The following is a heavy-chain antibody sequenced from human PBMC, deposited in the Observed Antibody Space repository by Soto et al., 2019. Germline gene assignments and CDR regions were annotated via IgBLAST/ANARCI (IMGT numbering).Heavy chain of an antibody. Sequence: QLQLQESGSGLVKPSQTLSLTCAVSGGSISSGGYSWSWIRQPPGKGLEWIGYIYHSGSTYYNPSLKSRVTISVDRSTNQFSRKLISVTAADTAVYYCAIGVAAAGRVRYFELWGRGTLVTVSS. CDR1: GGSISSGGYS. D-gene: IGHD6-13*01. J-gene: IGHJ2*01. CDR3: AIGVAAAGRVRYFEL. V-gene: IGHV4-30-2*01. CDR2: IYHSGST.